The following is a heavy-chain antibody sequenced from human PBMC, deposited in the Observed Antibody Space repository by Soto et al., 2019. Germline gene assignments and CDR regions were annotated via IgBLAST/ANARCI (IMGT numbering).Heavy chain of an antibody. Sequence: QVQLVQSGAEVKKPGASMKVSCKTSGYTFTNYDINWVRQATGQGLEWMGFMSPSTGNTGYAQRLQGRITLTRDTSISTAYMELSSLRSEDTAVYFCARGDYWGQGTMVTGSS. CDR1: GYTFTNYD. V-gene: IGHV1-8*01. J-gene: IGHJ4*02. CDR2: MSPSTGNT. CDR3: ARGDY.